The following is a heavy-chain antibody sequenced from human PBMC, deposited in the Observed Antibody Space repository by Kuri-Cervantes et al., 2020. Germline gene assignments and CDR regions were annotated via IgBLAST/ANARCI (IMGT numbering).Heavy chain of an antibody. D-gene: IGHD4-17*01. Sequence: GESLKISCAASGFTFSDYWMTWVRQAPGKGLEWVANIKYDGSDKYYVDSVKGRFTISRDNSKNTLYLQMNSLRAEDTAVYNCAKTSYGDYLDYWGQGTLVTVSS. CDR2: IKYDGSDK. J-gene: IGHJ4*02. CDR1: GFTFSDYW. CDR3: AKTSYGDYLDY. V-gene: IGHV3-7*05.